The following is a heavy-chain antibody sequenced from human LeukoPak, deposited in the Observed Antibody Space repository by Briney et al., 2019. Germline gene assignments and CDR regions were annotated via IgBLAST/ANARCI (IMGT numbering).Heavy chain of an antibody. V-gene: IGHV3-23*01. J-gene: IGHJ4*02. D-gene: IGHD3-16*01. CDR3: AKVGHVITFWGAPY. CDR1: GFTFSSYA. Sequence: GGSLRVSCAASGFTFSSYAMSWVRQAPGKGLEWGSAISGSGGSTYYADSVKGRVTISIDNSKNTLYLQMNSLRAEDTAVYYCAKVGHVITFWGAPYWGQGTLVTVSS. CDR2: ISGSGGST.